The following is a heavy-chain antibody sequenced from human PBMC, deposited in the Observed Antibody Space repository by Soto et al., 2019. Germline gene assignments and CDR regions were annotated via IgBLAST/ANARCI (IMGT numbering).Heavy chain of an antibody. CDR2: IIPTFGTA. J-gene: IGHJ6*02. D-gene: IGHD6-19*01. CDR3: AREPYIAVAGPYYGMDV. V-gene: IGHV1-69*01. CDR1: GDTFSSYA. Sequence: QVQLVQSGAEVKKPGSSVKVSCKASGDTFSSYAISWVRQAPGQGLEWMGGIIPTFGTANYAQKFQGRGTITADESTSTAYMELSSLRSEDTAVYYCAREPYIAVAGPYYGMDVWGQGTTVTVSS.